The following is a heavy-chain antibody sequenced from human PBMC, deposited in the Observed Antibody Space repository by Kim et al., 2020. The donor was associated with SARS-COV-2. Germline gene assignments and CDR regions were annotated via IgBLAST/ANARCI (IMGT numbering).Heavy chain of an antibody. Sequence: YAQKFQGRVSMTRDTSISTAYMALSKLRPADTAVYYCARDQGTALVTPFAYWGQGTLVTVSS. CDR3: ARDQGTALVTPFAY. J-gene: IGHJ4*02. D-gene: IGHD5-18*01. V-gene: IGHV1-2*02.